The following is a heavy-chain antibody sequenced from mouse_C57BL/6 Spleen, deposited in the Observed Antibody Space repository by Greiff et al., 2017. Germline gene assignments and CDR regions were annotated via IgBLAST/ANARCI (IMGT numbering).Heavy chain of an antibody. CDR1: GYTFTSYW. V-gene: IGHV1-64*01. D-gene: IGHD1-1*01. CDR3: ANPGYGSSRFGY. CDR2: IHPNSGST. J-gene: IGHJ2*01. Sequence: QVQLQQPGAELVKPGASVKLSCKASGYTFTSYWMHWVKQRPGQGLEWIGMIHPNSGSTNYNEKFKSKATLTVDKSSSTAYMQLSSLTSEDSAVYYCANPGYGSSRFGYWGQGTTLTVAS.